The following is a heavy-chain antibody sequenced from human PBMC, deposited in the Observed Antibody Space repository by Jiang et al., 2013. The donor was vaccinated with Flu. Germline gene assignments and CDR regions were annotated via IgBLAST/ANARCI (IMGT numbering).Heavy chain of an antibody. CDR3: ARGADVMTFGWAFDI. D-gene: IGHD2-21*01. CDR1: GGSISSTTTTYY. V-gene: IGHV4-39*01. J-gene: IGHJ3*02. CDR2: LSYSGNT. Sequence: PGLVKPSETLSLTCTVSGGSISSTTTTYYWGWIRQPPGKGLEWIGSLSYSGNTYYNPSLKSRVTTSIDTSKNQFSLNLTSVTAADTAVYYCARGADVMTFGWAFDIWGQGARVTVSS.